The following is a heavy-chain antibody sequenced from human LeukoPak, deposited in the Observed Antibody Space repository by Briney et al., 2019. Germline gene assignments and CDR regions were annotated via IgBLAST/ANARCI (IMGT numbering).Heavy chain of an antibody. D-gene: IGHD3-10*01. CDR2: INSRSSFI. Sequence: GGSLRLSCAASGFTFSSYSMNWVRQAPGKGLQWVASINSRSSFIWYADSLKGRFTISRDNAKNSLFLQMNSLRAEDTAVYYCARSPLLWFGEFDYWGQGTLVTVSS. V-gene: IGHV3-21*01. CDR3: ARSPLLWFGEFDY. CDR1: GFTFSSYS. J-gene: IGHJ4*02.